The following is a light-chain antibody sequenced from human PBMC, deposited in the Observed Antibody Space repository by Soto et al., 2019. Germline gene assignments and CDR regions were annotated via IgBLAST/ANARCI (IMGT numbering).Light chain of an antibody. CDR3: CSYAGNYILV. Sequence: QSALTQPRSVSGSPGQSVTISCTGTSSDIGNYNYVSWYQQHPGKVPELIIYDVNKRPSGVPDRFSGSKSGNTAYLTISGLRAEDEADYYCCSYAGNYILVFGGGTKLTVL. V-gene: IGLV2-11*01. CDR2: DVN. CDR1: SSDIGNYNY. J-gene: IGLJ2*01.